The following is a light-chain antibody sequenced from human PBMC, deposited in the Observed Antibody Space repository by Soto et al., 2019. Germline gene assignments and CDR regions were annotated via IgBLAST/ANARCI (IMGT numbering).Light chain of an antibody. Sequence: DNHITQSPASLSASVGDRVTITCRASQSISSYLNWYQQKPGKAPKLLIYAASSLQSGVPSRFSGSGSGTDFTLTISSLQPEDFATYYCQQSYSTPLTFGGGTKVDIK. CDR1: QSISSY. V-gene: IGKV1-39*01. CDR3: QQSYSTPLT. J-gene: IGKJ4*01. CDR2: AAS.